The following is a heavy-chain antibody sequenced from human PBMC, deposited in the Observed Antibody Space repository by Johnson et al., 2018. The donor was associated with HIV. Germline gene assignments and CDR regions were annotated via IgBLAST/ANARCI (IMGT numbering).Heavy chain of an antibody. Sequence: VQLVESGGGLVQPGGSLRLSCAASGFTVSSNYMSWVRQAPGKGLEWVSVIYSGGSTYYADSVKGRFIISRDNSKNTLYLQMNSLRVEDTAVYYCASGAYSSSLTFDIWGQGTMVTVSS. CDR1: GFTVSSNY. V-gene: IGHV3-66*01. D-gene: IGHD6-6*01. CDR2: IYSGGST. J-gene: IGHJ3*02. CDR3: ASGAYSSSLTFDI.